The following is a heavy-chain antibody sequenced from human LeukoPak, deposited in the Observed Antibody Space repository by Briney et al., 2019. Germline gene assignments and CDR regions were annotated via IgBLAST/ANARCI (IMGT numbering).Heavy chain of an antibody. D-gene: IGHD4-17*01. CDR3: ARAGYGDYR. V-gene: IGHV4-61*01. CDR2: IYYSGST. J-gene: IGHJ5*02. Sequence: SETLSLTCTVSGGFVSNRCYYWGWIRQPPGKGLEWIGYIYYSGSTNYNPSLKSRVTISVDTSKNQFSLKLSSVTAADTAVYYCARAGYGDYRWGQGTLVTVSS. CDR1: GGFVSNRCYY.